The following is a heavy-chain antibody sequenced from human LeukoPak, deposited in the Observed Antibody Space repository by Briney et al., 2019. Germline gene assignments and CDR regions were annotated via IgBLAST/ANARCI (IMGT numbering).Heavy chain of an antibody. CDR2: ISAYNGNT. D-gene: IGHD2-2*02. V-gene: IGHV1-18*01. Sequence: ASVKVSCKASGYTFTSYAMHWVRQAPGQRLEWMGWISAYNGNTNYAQKLQGRVTMTTDTSTSTAYMELRSLRSDDTAVYYCARKIPSYCSSTSCYTYFDYWGQGTLVTVSS. CDR1: GYTFTSYA. J-gene: IGHJ4*02. CDR3: ARKIPSYCSSTSCYTYFDY.